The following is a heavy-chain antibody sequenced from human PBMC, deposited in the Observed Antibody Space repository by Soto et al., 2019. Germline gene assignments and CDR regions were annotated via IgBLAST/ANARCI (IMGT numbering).Heavy chain of an antibody. J-gene: IGHJ5*02. CDR2: IYYSGRT. CDR1: GGSISSYY. CDR3: AILRASSSSWFDP. V-gene: IGHV4-59*01. D-gene: IGHD6-6*01. Sequence: QVQLQESGPGLVKPSETLSLTCTVSGGSISSYYWSWIRQPPGKGLEWIGYIYYSGRTNYNPSLKSRVTISVDTSKNQFSLKLSSVTAADTAVYYCAILRASSSSWFDPWGQGTLVTVSS.